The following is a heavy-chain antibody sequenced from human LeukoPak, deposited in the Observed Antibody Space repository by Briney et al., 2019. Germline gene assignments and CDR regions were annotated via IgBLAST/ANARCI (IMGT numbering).Heavy chain of an antibody. D-gene: IGHD3-16*02. CDR2: INHSGST. J-gene: IGHJ4*02. CDR1: GGSFSGYY. V-gene: IGHV4-34*01. CDR3: ARHWTYYDYVWGSYRPYYFDY. Sequence: PSETLSLTCAVSGGSFSGYYWNWIRQSPGKGLEWIGEINHSGSTHYNPSLKSRVTISVDTSKNQFSLKLSSVTAADTAVYYCARHWTYYDYVWGSYRPYYFDYWGQGTLVTVSS.